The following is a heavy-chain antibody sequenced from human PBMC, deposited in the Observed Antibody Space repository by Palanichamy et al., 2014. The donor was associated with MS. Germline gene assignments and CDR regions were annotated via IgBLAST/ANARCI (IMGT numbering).Heavy chain of an antibody. CDR3: AKEKGVRGSGSSGD. CDR1: GLHLLPAMV. Sequence: QVQLVQSGAEVKKPGASVKVSCKASGLHLLPAMVSAGCDRPPGQGLEWMGWISPYNGNTNYAQKLQGRVTMTTETSTTTAYMELRSLRSDDTAVHYCAKEKGVRGSGSSGDWGQGTLVTVSS. J-gene: IGHJ4*02. CDR2: ISPYNGNT. D-gene: IGHD3-10*01. V-gene: IGHV1-18*01.